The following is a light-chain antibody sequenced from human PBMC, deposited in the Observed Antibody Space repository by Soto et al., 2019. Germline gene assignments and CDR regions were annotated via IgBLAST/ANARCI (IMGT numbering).Light chain of an antibody. Sequence: DIVLTQSPGTLSLYPGEGATLSCRASQSVSSSYLAWYQQKPGRAPRLLIYGTSSRATDIPDRFSGSGAGTDFTLTISRLEPEDFALYYCQQYGSSPLTFGGGTKVEIK. CDR3: QQYGSSPLT. CDR1: QSVSSSY. J-gene: IGKJ4*01. V-gene: IGKV3-20*01. CDR2: GTS.